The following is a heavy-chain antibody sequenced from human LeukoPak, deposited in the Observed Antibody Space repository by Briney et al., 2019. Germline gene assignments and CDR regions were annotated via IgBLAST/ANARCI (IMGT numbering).Heavy chain of an antibody. V-gene: IGHV3-33*01. CDR3: ARTASGDLTDAFDI. J-gene: IGHJ3*02. D-gene: IGHD7-27*01. CDR2: IWNDGSNK. Sequence: GESLRLSCAASGFTFSSYGMHWVRQAPGKGLEWVAVIWNDGSNKYYADSVKGRFTISRDNSKNTLYLQMNSLRAEDTAVYYCARTASGDLTDAFDIWGQGTLVTVSS. CDR1: GFTFSSYG.